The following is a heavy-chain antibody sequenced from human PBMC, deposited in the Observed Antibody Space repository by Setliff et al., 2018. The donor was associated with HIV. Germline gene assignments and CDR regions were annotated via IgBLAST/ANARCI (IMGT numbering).Heavy chain of an antibody. CDR3: AREIGDYYDSSGYYPPTDYYYGMDV. V-gene: IGHV1-18*01. CDR1: GYTFTNSA. Sequence: ASVKVSCKTSGYTFTNSAIGWVRQAPGQGLEWMGWISTYTSDKNYAQKFQGRVTMTTDPSTSTAFLELRGLRSVDSAVYYCAREIGDYYDSSGYYPPTDYYYGMDVWGQGTTVTVSS. J-gene: IGHJ6*02. D-gene: IGHD3-22*01. CDR2: ISTYTSDK.